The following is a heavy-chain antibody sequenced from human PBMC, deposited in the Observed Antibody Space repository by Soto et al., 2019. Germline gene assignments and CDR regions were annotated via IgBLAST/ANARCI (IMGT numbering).Heavy chain of an antibody. J-gene: IGHJ4*02. Sequence: SETLSLTCTVSGDSFSDYKWSWIRQPPGKGLEYIGYMYSSGYTDYNPYLKSRVTMSIDKSKNQYSLKLSSATAADTAVYYCEREWFAFDYWGQETLVTVSS. CDR2: MYSSGYT. D-gene: IGHD3-22*01. V-gene: IGHV4-59*01. CDR3: EREWFAFDY. CDR1: GDSFSDYK.